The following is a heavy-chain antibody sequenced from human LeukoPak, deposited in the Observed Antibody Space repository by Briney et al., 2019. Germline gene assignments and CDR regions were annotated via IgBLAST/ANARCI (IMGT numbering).Heavy chain of an antibody. Sequence: GGSLRLSCAASGFIFTNCFMSWVRQAPGKGLEWVASIKHDGSEKYYVDSVRGRFTISRDNTMNSLYLQMSSLRAEDTAVYYCATDRGWRTSGYYLYYFEYWGQGTLVTYSS. CDR3: ATDRGWRTSGYYLYYFEY. J-gene: IGHJ4*02. V-gene: IGHV3-7*01. CDR2: IKHDGSEK. CDR1: GFIFTNCF. D-gene: IGHD3-3*01.